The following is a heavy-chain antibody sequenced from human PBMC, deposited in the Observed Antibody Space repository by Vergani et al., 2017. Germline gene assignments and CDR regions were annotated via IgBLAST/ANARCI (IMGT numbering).Heavy chain of an antibody. Sequence: QVQLVQSGAEVKKPGSSVKVSCKASGGTFSSYAISWVRQAPGQGLEWMGGIIPIFGTAKYAQKFQGRVTITADESTSTAYMELSRLRSEDTAVYYCAREPSWLLVGGYYYGMEDGGQGTTVTVSS. CDR1: GGTFSSYA. D-gene: IGHD2-8*02. J-gene: IGHJ6*02. CDR2: IIPIFGTA. V-gene: IGHV1-69*01. CDR3: AREPSWLLVGGYYYGMED.